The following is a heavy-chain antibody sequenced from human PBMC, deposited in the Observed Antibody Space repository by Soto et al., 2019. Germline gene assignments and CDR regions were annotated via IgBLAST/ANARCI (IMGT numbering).Heavy chain of an antibody. J-gene: IGHJ4*02. CDR2: IWYDGSNK. V-gene: IGHV3-33*01. Sequence: GGSLRLSCAASGFTFSSYGMHWVRQAPGKGLEWVAVIWYDGSNKYYADSVKGRFTISRDNSKNTLYLQMNSLRAEDTAVYYCARARGVGATNVDYWGQGTLVTVSS. CDR1: GFTFSSYG. D-gene: IGHD1-26*01. CDR3: ARARGVGATNVDY.